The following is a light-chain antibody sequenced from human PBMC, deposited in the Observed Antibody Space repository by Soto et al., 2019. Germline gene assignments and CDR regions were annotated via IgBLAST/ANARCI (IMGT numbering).Light chain of an antibody. CDR3: QQYNDWTQWT. CDR2: GSS. V-gene: IGKV3-15*01. J-gene: IGKJ1*01. Sequence: EIVMTQSPATLSVSPGEGATLSCRASQSVSTNLAWYQQKPGQAPRLLIYGSSTRATGIPARFSGSGSGTEFTLTISGLKSEDFAVYYCQQYNDWTQWTFGQGTKVEIK. CDR1: QSVSTN.